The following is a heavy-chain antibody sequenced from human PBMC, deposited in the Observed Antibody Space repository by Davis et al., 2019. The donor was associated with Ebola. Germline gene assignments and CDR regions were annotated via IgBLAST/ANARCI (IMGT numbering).Heavy chain of an antibody. V-gene: IGHV4-34*01. CDR3: ARDREIEYSSSRPLVGGGYYYGMDV. CDR2: INHSGST. D-gene: IGHD6-6*01. J-gene: IGHJ6*02. Sequence: SETLSLTCAVYGGSFSGYYWSWIRQPPGKGLEWIGEINHSGSTNYNPSLKSRVTISVDTSKNQFSLKLSSVTAADTAVYYCARDREIEYSSSRPLVGGGYYYGMDVWGQGTTVTVSS. CDR1: GGSFSGYY.